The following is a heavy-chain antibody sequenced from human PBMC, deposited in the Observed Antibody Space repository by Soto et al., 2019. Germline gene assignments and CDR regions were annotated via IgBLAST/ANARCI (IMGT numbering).Heavy chain of an antibody. CDR1: GYGFTNND. J-gene: IGHJ5*02. D-gene: IGHD3-16*01. CDR3: ARMATFGSLNWFDP. CDR2: MNPGSGDT. Sequence: VASVKVSCKASGYGFTNNDVSWVRQATGQGLEWMGWMNPGSGDTGYAQKFQGRVTMTRDISIATAYMELSSLRSDDTAIYYCARMATFGSLNWFDPWGQGTLVTVSS. V-gene: IGHV1-8*01.